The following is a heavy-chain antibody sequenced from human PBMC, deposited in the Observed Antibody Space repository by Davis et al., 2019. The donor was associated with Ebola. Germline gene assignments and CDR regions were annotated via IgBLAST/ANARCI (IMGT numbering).Heavy chain of an antibody. V-gene: IGHV3-48*01. CDR3: ARDLTIFGVVLSDYGMDV. J-gene: IGHJ6*02. Sequence: GGSLRLSCAGSGFTFSAYSMNWVRQAPGKGLEWVSRISGSSNIIYYADSVKGRFTISRDNAKNSLYLQMNSLRGEDTAVYYCARDLTIFGVVLSDYGMDVWGQGTTVTVSS. D-gene: IGHD3-3*01. CDR2: ISGSSNII. CDR1: GFTFSAYS.